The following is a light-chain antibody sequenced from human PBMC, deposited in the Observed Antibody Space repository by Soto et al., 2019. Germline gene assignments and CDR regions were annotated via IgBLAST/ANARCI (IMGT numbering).Light chain of an antibody. V-gene: IGKV1-8*01. Sequence: AIRMTQSPSSFSASTGDRVTITCRASQGISSYLAWYQQKPGNAPKLLIYAASTLQSGVPSRFSGSGSGTDFTLTISCLQSEDFATYYCQQYYSYPLPFGGGTKVDIK. CDR3: QQYYSYPLP. CDR2: AAS. J-gene: IGKJ4*01. CDR1: QGISSY.